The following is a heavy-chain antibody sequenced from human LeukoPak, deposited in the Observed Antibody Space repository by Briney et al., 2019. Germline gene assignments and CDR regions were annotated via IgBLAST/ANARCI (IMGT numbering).Heavy chain of an antibody. V-gene: IGHV3-23*01. Sequence: GGSLSLSCAASGFPFNNYCMNWVRQAPGKGLEWVSAISANGAGTYYADSVKERFTISRDTSQNTLCLQMNSLRAEDTAVYYCATDLRSNIVVVSGYFHYGMDVWGEGTTVTFPS. CDR3: ATDLRSNIVVVSGYFHYGMDV. CDR1: GFPFNNYC. D-gene: IGHD2-15*01. J-gene: IGHJ6*04. CDR2: ISANGAGT.